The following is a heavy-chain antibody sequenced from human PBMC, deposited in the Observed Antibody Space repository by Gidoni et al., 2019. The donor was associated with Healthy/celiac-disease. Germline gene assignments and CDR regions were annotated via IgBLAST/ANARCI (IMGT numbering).Heavy chain of an antibody. J-gene: IGHJ5*02. D-gene: IGHD1-1*01. V-gene: IGHV2-5*01. CDR2: IYWNDDN. Sequence: QITLKESGPTLVKPTQTLTLTCTFSGFSLSTSGVGVGWIRQPPGKALEWLALIYWNDDNRYSPSLKSRLTITKDTSKNHVVLTITNMDPVDTATYYCAHTVHNCWFDPWGQGTLVTVSS. CDR3: AHTVHNCWFDP. CDR1: GFSLSTSGVG.